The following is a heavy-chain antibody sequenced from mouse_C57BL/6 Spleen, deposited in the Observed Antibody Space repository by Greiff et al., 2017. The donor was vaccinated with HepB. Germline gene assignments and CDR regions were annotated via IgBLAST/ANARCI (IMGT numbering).Heavy chain of an antibody. J-gene: IGHJ4*01. CDR2: INPNNGGT. Sequence: EVQLQQSGPELVKPGASVKISCKASGYTFTDYYMNWVKQSHGKSLEWIGDINPNNGGTSYNQKFKGKATLTVDKSSSTAYMELRSLTSEDSAVYYCARAPPGTGYAMDYWGQGTSVTVSS. CDR1: GYTFTDYY. D-gene: IGHD4-1*01. V-gene: IGHV1-26*01. CDR3: ARAPPGTGYAMDY.